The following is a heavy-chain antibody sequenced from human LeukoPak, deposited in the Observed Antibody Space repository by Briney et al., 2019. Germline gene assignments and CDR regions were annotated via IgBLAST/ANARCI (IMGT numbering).Heavy chain of an antibody. CDR2: IDHRGNT. V-gene: IGHV4-59*01. D-gene: IGHD4-17*01. Sequence: SETLSLTCTGSGDSFSRNYWSWIRQPPGKGLEWLGYIDHRGNTDYNPSLKSRVTFSMDRSKNQFSLKLTSVTAADTAVYYCARELLTTVTTYFDYWGQGTLVTVSS. CDR3: ARELLTTVTTYFDY. J-gene: IGHJ4*02. CDR1: GDSFSRNY.